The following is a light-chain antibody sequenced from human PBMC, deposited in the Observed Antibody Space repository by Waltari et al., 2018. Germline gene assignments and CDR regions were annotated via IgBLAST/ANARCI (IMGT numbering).Light chain of an antibody. CDR2: GNS. CDR3: QSYDSSLSGSRV. CDR1: SSTIGAGYD. V-gene: IGLV1-40*01. Sequence: QSVLTQPPSVSGAPGQRVTISCTGSSSTIGAGYDVHGYQQLPGTAPKLLIYGNSNRPSGVPDRFSGSKSGTSASLAITGLQAEDEADYYCQSYDSSLSGSRVFGGGTKLTVL. J-gene: IGLJ2*01.